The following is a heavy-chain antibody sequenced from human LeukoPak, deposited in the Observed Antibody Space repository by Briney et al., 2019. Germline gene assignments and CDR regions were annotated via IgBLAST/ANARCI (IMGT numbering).Heavy chain of an antibody. CDR2: ISGSGGST. CDR3: TRDPLRYLRVGHYDY. D-gene: IGHD3-9*01. Sequence: GGSLRLSCADSGFTFSSYAMSWLRQAPGKGLEWVSAISGSGGSTYYADSVKGRFTISRDNARDSVYLQMDSLRVEDTAVYYCTRDPLRYLRVGHYDYWGQGTLVAVSS. CDR1: GFTFSSYA. V-gene: IGHV3-23*01. J-gene: IGHJ4*02.